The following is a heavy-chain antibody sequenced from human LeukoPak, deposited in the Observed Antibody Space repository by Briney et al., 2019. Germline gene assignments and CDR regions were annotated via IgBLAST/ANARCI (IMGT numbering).Heavy chain of an antibody. V-gene: IGHV3-11*06. D-gene: IGHD6-13*01. CDR2: ISGSSSHI. Sequence: GGSLRLSCEASGFTFSDYYLSWIRQAPGKGLEWISYISGSSSHINYADSVKGRFTISRDNAKGSVYLQMDSLRVEDTAVYYCARDQIGSWWGQGTLVIVSS. CDR1: GFTFSDYY. J-gene: IGHJ4*02. CDR3: ARDQIGSW.